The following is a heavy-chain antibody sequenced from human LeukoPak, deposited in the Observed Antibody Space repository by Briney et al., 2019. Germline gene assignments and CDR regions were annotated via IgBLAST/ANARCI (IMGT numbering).Heavy chain of an antibody. CDR2: ISWDGSTT. CDR1: GFTFDDYS. D-gene: IGHD4-17*01. Sequence: GGSLRLSCAASGFTFDDYSMYWVRQSPGKGLEWVSLISWDGSTTDYADSVKGRFTISRDNIKNSLYLQMTGLRTEDTALYYCTKVQGFGDNQHSDSWGQGTLVTVSS. J-gene: IGHJ4*02. V-gene: IGHV3-43*01. CDR3: TKVQGFGDNQHSDS.